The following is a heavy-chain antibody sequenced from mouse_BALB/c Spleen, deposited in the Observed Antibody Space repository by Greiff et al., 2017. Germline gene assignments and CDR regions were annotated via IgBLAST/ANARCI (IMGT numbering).Heavy chain of an antibody. D-gene: IGHD1-1*01. CDR1: GFSLTSYG. CDR3: AGAITTAPWFAY. J-gene: IGHJ3*01. V-gene: IGHV2-9*02. CDR2: IWACGST. Sequence: VQLVESGPGLVAPSQSLSITCTVSGFSLTSYGVHWVRQPPGKGLEWLGVIWACGSTNYNSALMSSLSISKDNSKSQVFLNMNSLQTDDTAMYYCAGAITTAPWFAYWGQGTLVTVSA.